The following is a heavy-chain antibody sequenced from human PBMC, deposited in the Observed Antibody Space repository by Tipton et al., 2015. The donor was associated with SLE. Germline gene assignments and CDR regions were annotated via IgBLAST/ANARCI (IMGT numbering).Heavy chain of an antibody. Sequence: TLSLTCTVSGGSISRSSNYWVWMRQPPGKGLEWIGNINYSGNTNYKASLKSRVTISVDMSKNQFSLKLSSVTASDTAVYYCATADDSWGRYLACDSWGQGTLVTVSS. CDR3: ATADDSWGRYLACDS. V-gene: IGHV4-39*07. CDR2: INYSGNT. CDR1: GGSISRSSNY. D-gene: IGHD3-3*01. J-gene: IGHJ4*02.